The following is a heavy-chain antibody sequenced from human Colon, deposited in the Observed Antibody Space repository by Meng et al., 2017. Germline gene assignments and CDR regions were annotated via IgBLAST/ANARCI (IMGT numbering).Heavy chain of an antibody. Sequence: GGSLRLSCAASGFTFSSYSMNWVRQAPGKGLEWVSSISSSSSYIYYADSVKGRFTISRDNAKNSLYLQMNSLRAEDTAVYYCARDSGIGYCSGGSCYYYYGMDVWGQGTTVTVSS. CDR1: GFTFSSYS. CDR2: ISSSSSYI. CDR3: ARDSGIGYCSGGSCYYYYGMDV. V-gene: IGHV3-21*01. D-gene: IGHD2-15*01. J-gene: IGHJ6*02.